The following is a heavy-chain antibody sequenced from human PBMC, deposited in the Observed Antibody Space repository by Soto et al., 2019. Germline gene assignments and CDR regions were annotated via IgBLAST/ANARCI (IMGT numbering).Heavy chain of an antibody. Sequence: QVQLVESGGGVVQPGRSLRLSCAASGFTFSSYGMHWVRQAPGKGLEWVAVIWYDGSNKYYADSVKGRFTISRDNSKNTWYLRMYSLRVRDTAVYYCAVVGYHAFENWGQGTIVTVSS. CDR1: GFTFSSYG. J-gene: IGHJ3*02. V-gene: IGHV3-33*01. CDR3: AVVGYHAFEN. D-gene: IGHD3-22*01. CDR2: IWYDGSNK.